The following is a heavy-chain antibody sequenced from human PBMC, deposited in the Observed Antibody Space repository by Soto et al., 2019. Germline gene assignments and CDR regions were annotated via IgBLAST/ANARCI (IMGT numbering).Heavy chain of an antibody. V-gene: IGHV4-31*03. CDR3: ARQSTITGNYYFDY. CDR2: ISYSGAT. J-gene: IGHJ4*02. D-gene: IGHD5-12*01. CDR1: GDSLSRRGFY. Sequence: PSETLSLTCPVSGDSLSRRGFYWNWIRHLPGKGLEWIGYISYSGATYYSPSLKSRLTISMDTSKNHFSLNLTSVTAADTAISYCARQSTITGNYYFDYWGPGTLVTVYS.